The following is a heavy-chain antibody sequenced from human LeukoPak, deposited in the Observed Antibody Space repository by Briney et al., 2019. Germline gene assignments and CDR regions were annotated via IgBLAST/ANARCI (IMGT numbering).Heavy chain of an antibody. CDR1: GGSISSSSYY. CDR3: ARDPRTATGYYYYGMDV. V-gene: IGHV4-39*07. D-gene: IGHD5-18*01. Sequence: SETLSLTCTVSGGSISSSSYYWGRIRQPPGKGLEWIGRIYTSGSTNYNPSLKSRVTMSVDTSKNQFSLKLSSVTAADTAVYYCARDPRTATGYYYYGMDVWGQGTTVTVSS. CDR2: IYTSGST. J-gene: IGHJ6*02.